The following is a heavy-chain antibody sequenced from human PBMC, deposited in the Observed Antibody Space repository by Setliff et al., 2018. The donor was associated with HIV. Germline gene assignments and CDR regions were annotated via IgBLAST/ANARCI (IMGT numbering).Heavy chain of an antibody. CDR3: ARVPRQLLKGAAAYFDY. J-gene: IGHJ4*02. Sequence: SETMSLTCTVSGGSISSHYWSWIRQPPGKGLEWIGYIYYSGSTNYNHSLKNRVTISVDTSKNQFSLRLSSVTAADTAVYYCARVPRQLLKGAAAYFDYWGQGTLVTVSS. V-gene: IGHV4-59*11. CDR2: IYYSGST. D-gene: IGHD5-18*01. CDR1: GGSISSHY.